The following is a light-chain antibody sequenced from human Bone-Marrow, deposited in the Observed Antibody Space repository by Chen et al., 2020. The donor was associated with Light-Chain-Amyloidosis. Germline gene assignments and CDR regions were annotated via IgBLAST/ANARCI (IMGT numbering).Light chain of an antibody. CDR2: DDS. Sequence: SYVLTQPSSVSVAPGQTATLPRGGNNIGSTSVHWYQQTPGQAPLLVVYDDSARPSGIPARLSGSNSGNTATLTISRVEAGDEADYYCQVWDRSSDRPVFGGGTKLTVL. CDR3: QVWDRSSDRPV. CDR1: NIGSTS. V-gene: IGLV3-21*02. J-gene: IGLJ3*02.